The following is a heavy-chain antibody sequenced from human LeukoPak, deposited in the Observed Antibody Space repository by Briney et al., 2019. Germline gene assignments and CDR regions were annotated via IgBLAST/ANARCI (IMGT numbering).Heavy chain of an antibody. D-gene: IGHD3-10*01. CDR1: GFTFTSYG. Sequence: GGSLRLSCAASGFTFTSYGMNWVRQAPGKGLEWVALIWCDGSKKYYADSVKGRFTISRDNSKSTLYLQMNSLRAEDTAVYSCARDNYGSAAYYYYGMDVWGQGTTVTVSS. V-gene: IGHV3-33*01. J-gene: IGHJ6*02. CDR3: ARDNYGSAAYYYYGMDV. CDR2: IWCDGSKK.